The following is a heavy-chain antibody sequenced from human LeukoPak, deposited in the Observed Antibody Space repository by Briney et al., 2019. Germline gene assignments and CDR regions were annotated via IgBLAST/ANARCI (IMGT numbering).Heavy chain of an antibody. D-gene: IGHD6-13*01. Sequence: ASVKVSCEASGYTFTGYYMHWVRQAPGQGLEWMGWINPNSGGTNYAQKFQGRVTMTRDTSISTAYMELSRLRSDDTAVYYCARETRYSSSWYEWFDPWGQGTLVTVSS. J-gene: IGHJ5*02. CDR2: INPNSGGT. CDR3: ARETRYSSSWYEWFDP. CDR1: GYTFTGYY. V-gene: IGHV1-2*02.